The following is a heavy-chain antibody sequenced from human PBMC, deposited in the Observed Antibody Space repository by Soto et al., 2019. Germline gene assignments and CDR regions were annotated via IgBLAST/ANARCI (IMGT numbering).Heavy chain of an antibody. J-gene: IGHJ4*02. V-gene: IGHV4-59*01. CDR3: ARANYDFLTGYYPDYFDY. D-gene: IGHD3-9*01. CDR1: GGSISTYY. Sequence: SETLSLTCTVSGGSISTYYWSWIRQPPGKGLEWIGYIYYSGSTNYNPSLKSRVTITVDTSKNQFSLKLSSVTAADTAVYYCARANYDFLTGYYPDYFDYWGQGTLVTVSS. CDR2: IYYSGST.